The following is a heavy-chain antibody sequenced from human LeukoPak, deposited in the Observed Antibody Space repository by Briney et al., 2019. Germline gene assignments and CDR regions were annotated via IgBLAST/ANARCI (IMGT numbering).Heavy chain of an antibody. D-gene: IGHD5-12*01. CDR1: GGSISSYY. J-gene: IGHJ4*02. V-gene: IGHV4-59*01. Sequence: PSETLSLTCTVSGGSISSYYWNWIRQPPGKGLEWIGYIYYSGSTNYNPSLKSRVTMSVDTSKNQFSLKLSSVTAADTAVYYCARVSGYDWESFYDYWGQGILVTVSS. CDR2: IYYSGST. CDR3: ARVSGYDWESFYDY.